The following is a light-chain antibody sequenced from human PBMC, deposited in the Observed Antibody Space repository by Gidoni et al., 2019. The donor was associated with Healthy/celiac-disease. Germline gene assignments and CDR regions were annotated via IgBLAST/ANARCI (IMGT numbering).Light chain of an antibody. V-gene: IGKV1-12*01. Sequence: VGDRVTITCRASQGISIWLAWYQQKPGKAPKLLISAASTLESGVPSRFSGSGSGTDFTLTISSLQPEDFATYFCQQANSFPWTFGQGTKVEIK. CDR2: AAS. CDR1: QGISIW. CDR3: QQANSFPWT. J-gene: IGKJ1*01.